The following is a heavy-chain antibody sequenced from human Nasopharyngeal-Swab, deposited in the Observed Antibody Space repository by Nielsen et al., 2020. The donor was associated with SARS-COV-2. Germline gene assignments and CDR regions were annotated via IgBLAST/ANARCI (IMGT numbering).Heavy chain of an antibody. CDR3: ARGHNWSFDY. D-gene: IGHD1-1*01. J-gene: IGHJ4*02. CDR2: IKQDGSEK. Sequence: GGSLRLSCAASGFTFSSSWMNWVRQAPGKGLEWVANIKQDGSEKPYVDSVRGRFTISRDNAKNSVYLQMNSLRAEDTAVYYCARGHNWSFDYWGQGTLVTVSA. CDR1: GFTFSSSW. V-gene: IGHV3-7*04.